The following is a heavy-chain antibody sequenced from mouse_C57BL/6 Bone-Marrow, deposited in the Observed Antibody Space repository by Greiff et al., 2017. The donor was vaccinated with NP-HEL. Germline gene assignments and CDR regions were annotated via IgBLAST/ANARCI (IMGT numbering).Heavy chain of an antibody. V-gene: IGHV1-47*01. CDR3: ARRSNFDYAMDY. D-gene: IGHD1-1*01. J-gene: IGHJ4*01. Sequence: QVQLQQSGAELVKPGASVKMSCKASGYTFTTSPIEWMTQSHGQCLEWIGNFHPYNDDTKYNEKFKGKATLTVEKSSSTVYLDLSRLTSDDSAVYYCARRSNFDYAMDYWGQGTSVTVSS. CDR1: GYTFTTSP. CDR2: FHPYNDDT.